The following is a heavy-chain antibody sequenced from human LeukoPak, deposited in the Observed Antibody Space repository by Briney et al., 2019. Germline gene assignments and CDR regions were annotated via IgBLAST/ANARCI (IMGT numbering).Heavy chain of an antibody. Sequence: GASVNVSCKASGYTFTGYYMHWVRQAPGQGLEWMGWINPNSGGTNYAQKFQGRVTMTRDTSISTAYMELSRLRSDDTAVYYCARGGCSGGSCYRWFDPWGQGTLVTVSS. CDR3: ARGGCSGGSCYRWFDP. V-gene: IGHV1-2*02. J-gene: IGHJ5*02. CDR2: INPNSGGT. D-gene: IGHD2-15*01. CDR1: GYTFTGYY.